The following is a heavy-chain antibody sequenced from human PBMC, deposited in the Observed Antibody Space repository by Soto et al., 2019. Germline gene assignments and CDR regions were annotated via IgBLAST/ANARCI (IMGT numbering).Heavy chain of an antibody. D-gene: IGHD3-10*01. CDR3: ARDTFGELLAYYFDY. CDR1: GFTFSSYA. Sequence: QVQLVESGGGVVQPGRSLRLSCAASGFTFSSYAMHWVRQAPGKGLEWVAVISYDGSNKYYADSVKGRFTISRDNSKNTLYLQMNRLRAEDTAVYYCARDTFGELLAYYFDYWGQGTLVTVSS. CDR2: ISYDGSNK. J-gene: IGHJ4*02. V-gene: IGHV3-30-3*01.